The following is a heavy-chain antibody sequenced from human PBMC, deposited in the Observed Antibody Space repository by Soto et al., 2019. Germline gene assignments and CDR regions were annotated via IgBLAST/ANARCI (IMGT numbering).Heavy chain of an antibody. D-gene: IGHD1-26*01. CDR2: IYYSGST. Sequence: QLQLQESGPGLVKPSETLSLTCTVSGGSISSSSYYWGWIRQPPGKGLEWIGSIYYSGSTYYNPSLKRRVPISVDTSKNQFSLKLSSVTAADTAVYYCARGQWELEAVACYWGQGTLVTVSS. J-gene: IGHJ4*02. CDR3: ARGQWELEAVACY. CDR1: GGSISSSSYY. V-gene: IGHV4-39*01.